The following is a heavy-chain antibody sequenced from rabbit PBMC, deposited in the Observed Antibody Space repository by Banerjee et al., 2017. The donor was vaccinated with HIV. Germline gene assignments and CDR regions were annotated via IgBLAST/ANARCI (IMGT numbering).Heavy chain of an antibody. CDR3: ARSIYSYGYTGGDYALNL. D-gene: IGHD6-1*01. J-gene: IGHJ4*01. Sequence: QEQLEESGGDLVKPEGSLTLTCTASGFSFSSSYWICWVRQAPGKGLEWIACIYAGSSGNSYCASWAKGRFSTSNPASSPVNWQMTSVTAADSSAYFSARSIYSYGYTGGDYALNLWGPGTLVTVS. V-gene: IGHV1S45*01. CDR2: IYAGSSGNS. CDR1: GFSFSSSYW.